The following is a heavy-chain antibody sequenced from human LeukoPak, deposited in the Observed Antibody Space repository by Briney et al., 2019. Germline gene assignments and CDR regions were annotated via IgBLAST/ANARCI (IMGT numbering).Heavy chain of an antibody. Sequence: GGSLRLSCAVSGLTFSNYAMSWVRQAPGKGLEWVSAISGSGGSTFYADSVKGRFTISRDNSKNTLYLQMNSLRAEDTAVYYCAKCHDLEWLSWDFFDSWGQGTLVTVSS. J-gene: IGHJ4*02. D-gene: IGHD3-3*01. CDR1: GLTFSNYA. CDR2: ISGSGGST. CDR3: AKCHDLEWLSWDFFDS. V-gene: IGHV3-23*01.